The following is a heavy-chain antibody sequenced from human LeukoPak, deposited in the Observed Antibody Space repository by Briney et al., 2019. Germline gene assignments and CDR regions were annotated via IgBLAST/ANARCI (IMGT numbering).Heavy chain of an antibody. J-gene: IGHJ4*02. V-gene: IGHV4-38-2*01. Sequence: SQSLSLTCAVSGYSISRGYYWGWIRQPPGKGLEWIGSLYHSGSTYYNPSLKSRVTTWQGRDKIQFSLKLSSVTAADTAVCYCARHAGSVIAARRGGAFDYWGRGTLVTVSS. CDR3: ARHAGSVIAARRGGAFDY. D-gene: IGHD6-6*01. CDR2: LYHSGST. CDR1: GYSISRGYY.